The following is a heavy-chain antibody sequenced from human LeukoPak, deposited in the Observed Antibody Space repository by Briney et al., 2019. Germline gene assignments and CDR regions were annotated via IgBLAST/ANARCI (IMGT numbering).Heavy chain of an antibody. V-gene: IGHV4-34*01. CDR1: GGSFSGYY. J-gene: IGHJ4*02. CDR3: ARGDGYNYARFDY. CDR2: INHSGST. D-gene: IGHD5-24*01. Sequence: SETLSLTCAVYGGSFSGYYWSWIRQPPGKGLEWIGEINHSGSTNYNPSLKSRVSISVDTSKNQFSLKLSSVTAADTAVYYCARGDGYNYARFDYWGQGTLVTVSS.